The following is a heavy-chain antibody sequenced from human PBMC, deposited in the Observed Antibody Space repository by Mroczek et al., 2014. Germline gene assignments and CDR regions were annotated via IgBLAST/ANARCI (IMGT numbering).Heavy chain of an antibody. J-gene: IGHJ4*02. CDR2: INHSGST. Sequence: QVQLQHGAARLLKPSETLSLTCAVYGGSFSGYYWSWIRQPPGKGLEWIGEINHSGSTNYNPSLKSRVTISVDTSKNQFSLKLSSVTAADTAVYYCARGPLNYDFWSGYYDFDYWGQGTLVTVSS. D-gene: IGHD3-3*01. CDR1: GGSFSGYY. CDR3: ARGPLNYDFWSGYYDFDY. V-gene: IGHV4-34*01.